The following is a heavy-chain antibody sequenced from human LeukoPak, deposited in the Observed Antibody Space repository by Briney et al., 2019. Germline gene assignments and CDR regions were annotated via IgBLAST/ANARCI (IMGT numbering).Heavy chain of an antibody. CDR1: GFTFSSYA. CDR2: ISGSGGSK. J-gene: IGHJ4*02. V-gene: IGHV3-23*01. CDR3: AKVGGSLYYYDSSGYQGGFDY. D-gene: IGHD3-22*01. Sequence: GGSLRLSCGASGFTFSSYAMSWVRQAPGKGLEWVSAISGSGGSKYYADSVKGRFTISRDNSKNTLYLQMNSLRAEDTAVYYCAKVGGSLYYYDSSGYQGGFDYWGQGTLVTVSS.